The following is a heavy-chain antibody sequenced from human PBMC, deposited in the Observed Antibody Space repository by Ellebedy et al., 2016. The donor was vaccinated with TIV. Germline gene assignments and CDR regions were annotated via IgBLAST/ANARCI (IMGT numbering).Heavy chain of an antibody. CDR2: INLSTATT. CDR3: ARGDLRS. CDR1: GYTFINYY. Sequence: ASVKVSXXASGYTFINYYIHWVRQAPGQGLEWMGMINLSTATTKYAQNFQGRITMTRDTSTNTVFMDLSSLRSEDTAVYYCARGDLRSWGQGTLVAVSS. D-gene: IGHD3-3*01. V-gene: IGHV1-46*01. J-gene: IGHJ4*02.